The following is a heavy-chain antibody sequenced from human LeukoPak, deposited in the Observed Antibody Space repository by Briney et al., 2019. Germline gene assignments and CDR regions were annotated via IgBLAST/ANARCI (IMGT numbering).Heavy chain of an antibody. CDR1: GYTFMGYY. V-gene: IGHV1-2*02. D-gene: IGHD6-13*01. CDR3: ARDEAADGTNALDI. CDR2: IYPKSGDT. Sequence: ASVKVSCKASGYTFMGYYMHWVRQAPGQGLEWMGYIYPKSGDTNYEKKFQGRVTMTRDTSMNTVYMELTRLRSDDTAVYYCARDEAADGTNALDIWGQGTMVTVSS. J-gene: IGHJ3*02.